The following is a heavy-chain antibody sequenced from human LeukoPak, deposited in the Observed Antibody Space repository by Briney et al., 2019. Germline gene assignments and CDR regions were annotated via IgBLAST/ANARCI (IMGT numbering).Heavy chain of an antibody. CDR1: RGSINSASYY. V-gene: IGHV4-61*02. J-gene: IGHJ4*02. CDR3: TRSLNGDYFFDY. Sequence: SETLSLTCTVSRGSINSASYYWSWVRQPAGKALEWIGRIFASGSTSYNPSLKSRLSISLDKSKNQSSLMLNSVTAADTAAYYCTRSLNGDYFFDYWGQGARVTVSS. CDR2: IFASGST. D-gene: IGHD4-17*01.